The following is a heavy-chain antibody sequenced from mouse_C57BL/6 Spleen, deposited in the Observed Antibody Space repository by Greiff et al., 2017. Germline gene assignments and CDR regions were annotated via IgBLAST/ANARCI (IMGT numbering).Heavy chain of an antibody. Sequence: QVQLQQSGAELVKPGASVKFSCKASGYAFSSYWLNWVKQRPGKGLEWIGQIYPGDGATNYNGKFKGKAPLTADKSSSTAYMQLSSLTSEDSAVYFCARDYYGSSSYYYAMDYWGQGTSVTVSS. CDR1: GYAFSSYW. V-gene: IGHV1-80*01. J-gene: IGHJ4*01. D-gene: IGHD1-1*01. CDR2: IYPGDGAT. CDR3: ARDYYGSSSYYYAMDY.